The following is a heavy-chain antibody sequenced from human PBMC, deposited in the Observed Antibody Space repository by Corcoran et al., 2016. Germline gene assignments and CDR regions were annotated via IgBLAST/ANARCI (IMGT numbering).Heavy chain of an antibody. Sequence: QVQLQESGPGLVKPSETLSLTCTVSGGSISSYYWSWIRQPAGKGLEWIGRIYTSGSTNYNPSLKSRVTMSVDTSRNQFALKLSSVTAGDTAVYYCARELVYGSGRGWFDPWGQGTLVTVSS. CDR1: GGSISSYY. CDR3: ARELVYGSGRGWFDP. CDR2: IYTSGST. V-gene: IGHV4-4*07. J-gene: IGHJ5*02. D-gene: IGHD3-10*01.